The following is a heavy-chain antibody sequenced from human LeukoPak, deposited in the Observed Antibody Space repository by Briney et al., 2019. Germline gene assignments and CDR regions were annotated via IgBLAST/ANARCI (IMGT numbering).Heavy chain of an antibody. Sequence: GGSLRLSCAASGFTFSSYAMCWVRQAPGKGLEWVSSITGNAGSTYYADSVKGRFTISRDNSKNTLYLQMNSLRAEDPSVYYCAKTLGAPRYYFDYWGQGTLVTVSS. CDR3: AKTLGAPRYYFDY. D-gene: IGHD1-26*01. CDR1: GFTFSSYA. J-gene: IGHJ4*02. CDR2: ITGNAGST. V-gene: IGHV3-23*01.